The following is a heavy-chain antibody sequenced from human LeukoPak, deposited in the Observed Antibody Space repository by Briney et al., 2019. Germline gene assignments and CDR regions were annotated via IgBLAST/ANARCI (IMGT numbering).Heavy chain of an antibody. CDR3: AKLVGATTLYYYYYMDV. J-gene: IGHJ6*03. CDR2: ISGSGGST. V-gene: IGHV3-23*01. CDR1: GFTFSSYA. D-gene: IGHD1-26*01. Sequence: GGSLRLSCAASGFTFSSYAMSWVRQAPGKGLEWVSAISGSGGSTYYADSVKGRFTISRDNSKNTLYLQMNSLRAEDTAVYYCAKLVGATTLYYYYYMDVWGKGTTVTVSS.